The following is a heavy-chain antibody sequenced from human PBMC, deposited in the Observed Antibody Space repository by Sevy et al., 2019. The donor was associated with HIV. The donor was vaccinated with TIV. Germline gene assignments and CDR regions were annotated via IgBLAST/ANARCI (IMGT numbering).Heavy chain of an antibody. J-gene: IGHJ3*02. CDR2: IKSKTDGGTT. CDR1: GFTFSNAW. D-gene: IGHD3-9*01. CDR3: TSEGLRYSWAFDI. V-gene: IGHV3-15*07. Sequence: GGSLRLSCAASGFTFSNAWMNWVRQAPGKGLEWVGRIKSKTDGGTTDYAAPVKGRFTISRDDSKNTLYLQMNSLKTEDTAIYYCTSEGLRYSWAFDIRGRGTMVTVSS.